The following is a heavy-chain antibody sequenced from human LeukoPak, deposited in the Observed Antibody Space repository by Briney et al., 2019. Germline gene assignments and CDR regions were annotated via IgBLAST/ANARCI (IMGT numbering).Heavy chain of an antibody. V-gene: IGHV3-7*01. J-gene: IGHJ6*03. CDR1: GFTFSIYW. CDR3: AKGAYYYMDV. Sequence: PGGSLRLSCAASGFTFSIYWMSWVRQAPGKGLEWVANIEQDGSEKYYVDSVKGRFTISRDNAKNSLYLQMNSLRAEDTSVYYCAKGAYYYMDVWGKGTTVTISS. CDR2: IEQDGSEK.